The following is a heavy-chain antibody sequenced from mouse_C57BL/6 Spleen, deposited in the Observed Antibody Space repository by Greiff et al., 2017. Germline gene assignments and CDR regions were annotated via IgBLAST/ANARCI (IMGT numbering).Heavy chain of an antibody. CDR1: GYTFTDYE. Sequence: VKLMESGAELVRPGASVTLSCKASGYTFTDYEMHWVKQTPVHGLEWIGAIDPETGGTAYNQKFKGKAILTADKSSSTAYMELRSLTSEDSAVYYCTRTWDWAWFAYWGQGTLVTVSA. CDR3: TRTWDWAWFAY. CDR2: IDPETGGT. J-gene: IGHJ3*01. V-gene: IGHV1-15*01. D-gene: IGHD4-1*01.